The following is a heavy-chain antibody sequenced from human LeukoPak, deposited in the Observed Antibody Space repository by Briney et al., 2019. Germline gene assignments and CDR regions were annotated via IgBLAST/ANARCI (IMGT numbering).Heavy chain of an antibody. CDR1: GFTFSSHA. Sequence: QSGGSLRLSCVASGFTFSSHAMTWVRQAPGKGLEWVSAISGSGGRTNYADSVKGRFTISRDNSKNTLYLQMNSLRGEYTAVYYCAKERVEVYYADAFDVWGPGTMVTVS. CDR3: AKERVEVYYADAFDV. D-gene: IGHD1-26*01. V-gene: IGHV3-23*01. J-gene: IGHJ3*01. CDR2: ISGSGGRT.